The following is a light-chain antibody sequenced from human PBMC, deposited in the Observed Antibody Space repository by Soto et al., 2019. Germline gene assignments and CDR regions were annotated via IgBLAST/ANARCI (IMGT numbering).Light chain of an antibody. CDR3: ETWDSNTHTV. J-gene: IGLJ3*02. CDR1: SGHSSYI. CDR2: LEGSGSY. V-gene: IGLV4-60*02. Sequence: QLVLTQSSSASASLGSSVKLTCTLSSGHSSYIIAWHQQQPGKAPRYLMKLEGSGSYNKGSGVPDRSSGSSSGADRYLTISNLQFDDEADYYCETWDSNTHTVFGGGTKVTVL.